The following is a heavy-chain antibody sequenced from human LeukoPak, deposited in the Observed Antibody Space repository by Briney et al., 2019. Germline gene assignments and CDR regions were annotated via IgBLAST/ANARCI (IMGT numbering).Heavy chain of an antibody. CDR3: ATETNGRHYDY. D-gene: IGHD1-14*01. CDR1: GLTFSTSG. CDR2: IGPTGSDR. V-gene: IGHV3-21*06. Sequence: GGSLRLSCTASGLTFSTSGFNWVRQAPGKGLEWVASIGPTGSDRYHADSIKGRFTISRDNANNFLYLQMNSLRAEDTAVYYCATETNGRHYDYWGQGTLPTASS. J-gene: IGHJ4*02.